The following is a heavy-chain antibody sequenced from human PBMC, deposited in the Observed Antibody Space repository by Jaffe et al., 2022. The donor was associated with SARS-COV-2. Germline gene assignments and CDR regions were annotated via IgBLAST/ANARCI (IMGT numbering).Heavy chain of an antibody. D-gene: IGHD2-2*02. J-gene: IGHJ4*02. CDR2: IYTSGST. V-gene: IGHV4-61*02. CDR1: GGSISSGSYY. Sequence: QVQLQESGPGLVKPSQTLSLTCTVSGGSISSGSYYWSWIRQPAGKGLEWIGRIYTSGSTNYNPSLKSRVTISVDTSKNQFSLKLSSVTAADTAVYYCARETCSSTSCYNSGWISLYYDSSGYYVDYWGQGTLVTVSS. CDR3: ARETCSSTSCYNSGWISLYYDSSGYYVDY.